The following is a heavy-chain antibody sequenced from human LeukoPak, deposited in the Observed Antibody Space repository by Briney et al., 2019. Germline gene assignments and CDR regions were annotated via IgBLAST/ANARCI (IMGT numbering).Heavy chain of an antibody. Sequence: ASVKVSCKASGYTLTGYYIHWVRQAPGPGLEWMGWINPNSGGTNYAQNFQGRVTMTRDTSISTAYMELSSLTSDDTAVYYCARSHCISTSCYPDYWGQGTLVTVSS. J-gene: IGHJ4*02. CDR3: ARSHCISTSCYPDY. CDR1: GYTLTGYY. V-gene: IGHV1-2*02. D-gene: IGHD2-2*01. CDR2: INPNSGGT.